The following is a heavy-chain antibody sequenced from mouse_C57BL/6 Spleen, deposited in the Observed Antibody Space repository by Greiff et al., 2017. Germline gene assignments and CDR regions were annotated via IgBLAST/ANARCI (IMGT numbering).Heavy chain of an antibody. D-gene: IGHD1-1*01. CDR1: GYTFTSYW. CDR2: IYPSDSET. CDR3: ARRGVYYGTTYYFDY. Sequence: QVQLQQPGAELVRPGSSVKLSCKASGYTFTSYWMDWVKQRPGQGLEWIGNIYPSDSETHYNQKFKDKATLTVDKSSSTAYMQLSSLTSEDSAVYYCARRGVYYGTTYYFDYWGQGTTLTVSS. V-gene: IGHV1-61*01. J-gene: IGHJ2*01.